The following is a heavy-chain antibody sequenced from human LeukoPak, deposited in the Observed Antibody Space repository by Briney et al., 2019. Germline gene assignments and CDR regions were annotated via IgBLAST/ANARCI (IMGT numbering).Heavy chain of an antibody. CDR1: GFTFSSYV. CDR2: ISYDGSNE. J-gene: IGHJ4*02. Sequence: GGSLRLSCAASGFTFSSYVMHWVRQAPGKGLEWVAIISYDGSNEYYADSVKGRFTISRDNSKNTLYLQMGSLRAEDTAVYYCARDANLRIQLWNRYFDYWGQGTLVTVSS. CDR3: ARDANLRIQLWNRYFDY. V-gene: IGHV3-30*04. D-gene: IGHD5-18*01.